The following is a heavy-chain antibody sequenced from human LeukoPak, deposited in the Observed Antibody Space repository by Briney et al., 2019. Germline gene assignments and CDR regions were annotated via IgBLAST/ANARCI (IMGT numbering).Heavy chain of an antibody. CDR1: GFTVSSNG. Sequence: PGRSLRLSCAASGFTVSSNGMHWVRQAPGKGLEWVAVISCYGSNKYYAYAVKGRFTISRDNSNNTLYLQMNSLRAEDTAVYFFSQAEDGIRDFDWSGIVGYFDYWGQGTLVTVSS. J-gene: IGHJ4*02. V-gene: IGHV3-30*18. CDR2: ISCYGSNK. D-gene: IGHD3-9*01. CDR3: SQAEDGIRDFDWSGIVGYFDY.